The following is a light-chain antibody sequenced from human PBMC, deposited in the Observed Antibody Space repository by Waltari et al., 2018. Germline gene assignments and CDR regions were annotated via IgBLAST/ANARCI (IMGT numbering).Light chain of an antibody. J-gene: IGLJ2*01. V-gene: IGLV2-8*01. Sequence: QSALTQPPSASGSPGQSVTIPCTGTSSDVGGYNYVSWYQQHPGKAPKLMIYDVSKRPSVVPDRFSGSKSANTASLTVSGLQPEDEADYYCCSYAGRNNLLFGGGTELTVL. CDR1: SSDVGGYNY. CDR2: DVS. CDR3: CSYAGRNNLL.